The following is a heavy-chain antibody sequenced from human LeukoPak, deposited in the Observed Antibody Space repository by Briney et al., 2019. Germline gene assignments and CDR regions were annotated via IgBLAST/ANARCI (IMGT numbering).Heavy chain of an antibody. V-gene: IGHV3-66*01. CDR3: ARGTAQAVAGPLDY. D-gene: IGHD6-19*01. CDR1: GSTVSSNY. CDR2: IYSGGST. Sequence: GGSLRLSCAASGSTVSSNYMSWVRQAPGKGLEWVSVIYSGGSTYYADSVKGRFTISRDNSKNTLYIQMNSLRVEDTAVYYCARGTAQAVAGPLDYWGQGTLVTVSS. J-gene: IGHJ4*02.